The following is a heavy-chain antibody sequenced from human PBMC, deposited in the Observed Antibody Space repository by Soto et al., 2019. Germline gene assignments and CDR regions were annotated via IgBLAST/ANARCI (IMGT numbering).Heavy chain of an antibody. CDR2: IIPIFGTA. V-gene: IGHV1-69*13. J-gene: IGHJ6*02. CDR1: GGTFSSYA. D-gene: IGHD2-2*01. Sequence: ASVKVSCKASGGTFSSYAISWVRQAPGQGLEWMGGIIPIFGTANYAQKFQSRVTITADESTSTAYMELSSLRSEDTAVYYCARDSGSSALYYYYGMDVWGQGTTVTVSS. CDR3: ARDSGSSALYYYYGMDV.